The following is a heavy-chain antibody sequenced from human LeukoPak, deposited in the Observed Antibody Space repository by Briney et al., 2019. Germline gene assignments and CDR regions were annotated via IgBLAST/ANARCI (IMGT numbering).Heavy chain of an antibody. J-gene: IGHJ5*02. D-gene: IGHD3-22*01. Sequence: SGTLSLTCTVSGGSISSYYWSWIRQPPGKGLEWIGYIYYSGSTNYNPSLKSRVTISVDTSKNQFSLKLSSVTAADTAVYYCARVRSSGYPNWFDPWGQGTLVTVSS. CDR3: ARVRSSGYPNWFDP. V-gene: IGHV4-59*01. CDR1: GGSISSYY. CDR2: IYYSGST.